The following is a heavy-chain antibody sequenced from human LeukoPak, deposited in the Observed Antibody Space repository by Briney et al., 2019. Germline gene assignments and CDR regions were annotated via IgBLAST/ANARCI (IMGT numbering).Heavy chain of an antibody. V-gene: IGHV4-4*09. CDR3: ARGYCSSTSCYLDYWFDP. Sequence: SETLSLTCTVSGGPISSYYWSWIRQPPGKGLEWIGYIYTSGSTNYNPPLKSRVTISVDTSKNQFSLKLSSVTAADTAVYYCARGYCSSTSCYLDYWFDPWGQGTLVTVSS. J-gene: IGHJ5*02. CDR2: IYTSGST. D-gene: IGHD2-2*01. CDR1: GGPISSYY.